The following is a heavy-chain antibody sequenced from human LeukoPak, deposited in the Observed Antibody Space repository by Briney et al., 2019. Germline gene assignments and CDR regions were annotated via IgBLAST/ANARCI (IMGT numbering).Heavy chain of an antibody. D-gene: IGHD5/OR15-5a*01. Sequence: PSETLSLTCAVYGGSFTEYHWSWIRQPPGKSLEWIGEINYTGRTHYNPSLTSRVTISIDMSERQFSLRLTSVTAADTAVYYCARERRVEVSARQTVAFDMWAQGTTVIVSS. V-gene: IGHV4-34*01. CDR2: INYTGRT. CDR3: ARERRVEVSARQTVAFDM. J-gene: IGHJ3*02. CDR1: GGSFTEYH.